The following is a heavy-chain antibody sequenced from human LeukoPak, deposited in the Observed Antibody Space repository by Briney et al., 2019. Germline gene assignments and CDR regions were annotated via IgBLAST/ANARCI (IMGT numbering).Heavy chain of an antibody. J-gene: IGHJ1*01. CDR1: GFTFSTYW. D-gene: IGHD1-26*01. V-gene: IGHV3-74*01. Sequence: GGSLRLSCAASGFTFSTYWMHWVRQAPGNGLLWVSRINTDGSITNYADSVKGRFTISRDNAKNTLYLQMNSLRSEDTAVYYCARVPPSVGEATSEYFQDWGQGTLVTVSS. CDR2: INTDGSIT. CDR3: ARVPPSVGEATSEYFQD.